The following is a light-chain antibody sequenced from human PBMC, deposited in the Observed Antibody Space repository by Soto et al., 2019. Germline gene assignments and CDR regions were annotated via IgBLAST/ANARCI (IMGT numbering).Light chain of an antibody. CDR2: DVS. J-gene: IGLJ1*01. CDR3: VSYTTSASYV. CDR1: SSDVGGFIF. V-gene: IGLV2-14*01. Sequence: QSVPAQPASVSGSPGQSITISCTGTSSDVGGFIFVSWYQQHPGRAPKLMIYDVSNRPSGVSNRFSGSKSGNTASLTISGLQADDDADYYCVSYTTSASYVFGTGTKVTVL.